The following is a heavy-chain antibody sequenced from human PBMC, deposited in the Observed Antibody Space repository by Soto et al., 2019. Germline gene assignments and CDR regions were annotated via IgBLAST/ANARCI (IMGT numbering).Heavy chain of an antibody. Sequence: QVQLQESGPGLVKPSGTLSLTCAVSGGSINTDKWWNWVRQPPGKGLEWIGEVHRSGSTNSNPSLKSRVTISVDKSQNHCSLKLSSVTAADTAIYYCARRDYYDSTGYYGDWGQGTPVTVSS. D-gene: IGHD3-22*01. J-gene: IGHJ4*02. V-gene: IGHV4-4*02. CDR1: GGSINTDKW. CDR2: VHRSGST. CDR3: ARRDYYDSTGYYGD.